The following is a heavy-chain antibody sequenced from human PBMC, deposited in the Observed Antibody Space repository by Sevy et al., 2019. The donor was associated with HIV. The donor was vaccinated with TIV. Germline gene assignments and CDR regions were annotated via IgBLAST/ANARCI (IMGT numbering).Heavy chain of an antibody. D-gene: IGHD3-10*01. Sequence: GGSLRLSCAASGFTFSDYYMSWIRQAPGKGLEWVSYISSSGSTIYYADSVKGRFTISRDNAKNSLYLQMNSLRAEDTAVYYCARPYYGSGSPYYFDYWGQRTLVTVSS. J-gene: IGHJ4*02. CDR1: GFTFSDYY. CDR3: ARPYYGSGSPYYFDY. V-gene: IGHV3-11*01. CDR2: ISSSGSTI.